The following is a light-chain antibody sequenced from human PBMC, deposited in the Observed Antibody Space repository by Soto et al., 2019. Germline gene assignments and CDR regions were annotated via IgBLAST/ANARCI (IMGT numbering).Light chain of an antibody. CDR2: DAS. CDR1: QNINNY. CDR3: GQYDALQS. Sequence: DIHMTQSPSSLSASLGYIVTITCQASQNINNYLNWYQQKPGRAPKLLIYDASNLEAGVPSRFRGSGSGSEVRFTMSCLHTEDIATADAGQYDALQSFGLGTRLEIK. J-gene: IGKJ5*01. V-gene: IGKV1-33*01.